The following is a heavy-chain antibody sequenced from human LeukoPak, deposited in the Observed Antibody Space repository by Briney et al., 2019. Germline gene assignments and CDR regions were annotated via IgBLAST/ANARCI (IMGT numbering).Heavy chain of an antibody. CDR3: ARGVGGSGSYYYYGMDV. V-gene: IGHV4-59*01. J-gene: IGHJ6*02. CDR2: IYYSGGT. CDR1: RGSISSYY. Sequence: PSETLSLTCTVSRGSISSYYWTWIRQPPGKGLEWIGYIYYSGGTNYNPSLKSRVTISVDPSTNQFSLKLRSVTAADTAVYYCARGVGGSGSYYYYGMDVWGQGTTVTVSS. D-gene: IGHD3-10*01.